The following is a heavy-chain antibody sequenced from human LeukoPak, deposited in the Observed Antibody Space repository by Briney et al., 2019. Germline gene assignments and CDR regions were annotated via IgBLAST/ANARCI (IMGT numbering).Heavy chain of an antibody. CDR2: ISSSSSTI. V-gene: IGHV3-48*01. CDR3: ARHTAMAVLDY. CDR1: GFTFSSYS. Sequence: GGSLRPSCAASGFTFSSYSMNWVRQAPGKGLEWVSYISSSSSTIYYADSVKGRFTISRDNAKNSLYLQMNSLRAEDTAVYYCARHTAMAVLDYWGQGTLVTVSS. D-gene: IGHD5-18*01. J-gene: IGHJ4*02.